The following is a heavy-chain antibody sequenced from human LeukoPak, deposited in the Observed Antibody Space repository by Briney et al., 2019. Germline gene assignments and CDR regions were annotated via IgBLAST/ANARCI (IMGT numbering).Heavy chain of an antibody. CDR2: IYYSGST. J-gene: IGHJ5*02. D-gene: IGHD3-10*01. CDR1: GGSISSSSYY. V-gene: IGHV4-39*01. CDR3: ARAIWFGDLNWFDP. Sequence: SETLSLTCTVSGGSISSSSYYWGWIRQPPGKGLEWIGSIYYSGSTYYNPSLKSRVTISVDTSKNQFSLKLSSVTAADTAVYYCARAIWFGDLNWFDPWGQGTLVTVSS.